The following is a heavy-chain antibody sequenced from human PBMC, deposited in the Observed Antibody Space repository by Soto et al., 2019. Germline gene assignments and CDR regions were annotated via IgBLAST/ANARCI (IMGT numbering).Heavy chain of an antibody. Sequence: SETQSLACSVSGGSISSGGYSWSWIRQPPGKGLEWIGYIYHSGSTYYNPSLKSRVTISVDRSKNQFSLKLSSVTAADTAVYYCARVPDRWGQGTLVTVSS. D-gene: IGHD2-2*01. CDR1: GGSISSGGYS. CDR3: ARVPDR. V-gene: IGHV4-30-2*01. CDR2: IYHSGST. J-gene: IGHJ5*02.